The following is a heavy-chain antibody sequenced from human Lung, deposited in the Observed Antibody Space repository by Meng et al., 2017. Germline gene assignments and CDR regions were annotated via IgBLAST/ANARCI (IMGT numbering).Heavy chain of an antibody. V-gene: IGHV4-34*01. D-gene: IGHD4-11*01. CDR1: GGSLSDSF. CDR2: INNSGSS. CDR3: ASWPTTMAHDFDY. Sequence: QVRLLRWVAGVLKPSQTLSLTSVVSGGSLSDSFWSWLRQPQGKGLGWIGEINNSGSSDYNPSLETRATISADTSQNTLSLKLSSVTAADSAVYYCASWPTTMAHDFDYWGQGTLVTVSS. J-gene: IGHJ4*02.